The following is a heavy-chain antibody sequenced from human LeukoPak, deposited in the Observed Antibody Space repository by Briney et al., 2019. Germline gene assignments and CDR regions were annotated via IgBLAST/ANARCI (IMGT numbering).Heavy chain of an antibody. V-gene: IGHV3-23*01. J-gene: IGHJ4*02. CDR3: AKPPRYSSRPYYFDY. CDR1: GFTFSSYA. CDR2: ISGSGGST. Sequence: GGSLRLSCAASGFTFSSYAMSWVRQAPGKGLEWVSAISGSGGSTYYADSVKGRFTISRDNSENTLYLQMNSLRAEDTAVYYCAKPPRYSSRPYYFDYWGQGTLVTVSS. D-gene: IGHD6-13*01.